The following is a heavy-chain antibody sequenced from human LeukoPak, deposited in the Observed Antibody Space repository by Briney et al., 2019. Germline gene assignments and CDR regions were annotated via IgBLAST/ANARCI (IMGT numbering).Heavy chain of an antibody. V-gene: IGHV4-61*02. D-gene: IGHD5-18*01. Sequence: SQTLSLTCTVSGGSISSGSYYWSWIRQPAGKGLEWIGRIYTSGSTNYNPSLKSRVTISVDTSKNQFSLTLSSGTAADTAVYYCARGNIVGYSYGYLGFFDYWGQGTLVPVSS. CDR1: GGSISSGSYY. CDR2: IYTSGST. J-gene: IGHJ4*02. CDR3: ARGNIVGYSYGYLGFFDY.